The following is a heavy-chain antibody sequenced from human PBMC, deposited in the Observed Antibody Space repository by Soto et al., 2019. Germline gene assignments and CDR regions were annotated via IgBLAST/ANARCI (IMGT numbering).Heavy chain of an antibody. Sequence: GGSLRLSCAASGFTFSSYEMNWVRQAPGKGLEWVSYISTSGNTIHYADSVKGRFTISRDNAKNSLYLQMNSLRAEDTAVYYRARDIDYYDSSGYQDYWGQGTLVTVSS. D-gene: IGHD3-22*01. CDR1: GFTFSSYE. V-gene: IGHV3-48*03. CDR2: ISTSGNTI. CDR3: ARDIDYYDSSGYQDY. J-gene: IGHJ4*02.